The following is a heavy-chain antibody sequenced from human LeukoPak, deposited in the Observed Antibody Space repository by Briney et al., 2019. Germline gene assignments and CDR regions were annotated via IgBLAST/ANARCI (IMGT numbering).Heavy chain of an antibody. D-gene: IGHD6-19*01. CDR1: GGSFSGYY. V-gene: IGHV4-34*01. CDR2: INHSGST. Sequence: PSETLSLTCAVYGGSFSGYYWSWIRQPPGKGLEWIGEINHSGSTNYNPSLKSRVTISVDTSKNQFSLKLSSVTAADTAVYYCARDTPVGGPSDAFDIWGQGTMVTVSS. J-gene: IGHJ3*02. CDR3: ARDTPVGGPSDAFDI.